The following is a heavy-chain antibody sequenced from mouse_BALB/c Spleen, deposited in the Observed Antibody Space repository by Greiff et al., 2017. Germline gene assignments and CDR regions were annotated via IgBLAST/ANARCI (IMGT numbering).Heavy chain of an antibody. CDR2: IRNKANGYTT. CDR3: ATTVVAYYYAMDY. Sequence: EVHLVESGGGLVQPGRSLRLSCATSGFTFTDYYMSWVRQPPGKALEWLGFIRNKANGYTTEYSASVKGRFTISRDNSQSILYLQMNTLRAEDSATYYCATTVVAYYYAMDYWGQGTSVTVSS. D-gene: IGHD1-1*01. V-gene: IGHV7-3*02. CDR1: GFTFTDYY. J-gene: IGHJ4*01.